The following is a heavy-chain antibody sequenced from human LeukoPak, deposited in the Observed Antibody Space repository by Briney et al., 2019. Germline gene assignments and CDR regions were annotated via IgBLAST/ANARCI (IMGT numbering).Heavy chain of an antibody. CDR2: ISYDGSNK. CDR3: AREGGYTYGNDY. Sequence: GRSLRLSCAASGFTFSSYAMHWVRQAPGKGLEWVAVISYDGSNKYYADFVKGRFTISGDNSKNTLYLQMNSLRAEDMAVYYCAREGGYTYGNDYWGQGTLVTVSS. CDR1: GFTFSSYA. V-gene: IGHV3-30-3*01. J-gene: IGHJ4*02. D-gene: IGHD5-18*01.